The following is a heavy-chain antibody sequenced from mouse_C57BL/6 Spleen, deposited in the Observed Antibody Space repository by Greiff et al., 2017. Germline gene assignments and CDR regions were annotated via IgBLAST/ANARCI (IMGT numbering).Heavy chain of an antibody. V-gene: IGHV1-55*01. CDR2: IYPVSGST. D-gene: IGHD2-4*01. J-gene: IGHJ3*01. CDR1: GYNFTSYW. CDR3: ARENDCAFAY. Sequence: QVQLKQPGAELVKPGASVKMSCKASGYNFTSYWITWVKQRPGQGLEWIGDIYPVSGSTNYNEKFKSKATLTVDTSSSTAYMQLSSLTSEDAAVYYCARENDCAFAYWGQGTLVTVSA.